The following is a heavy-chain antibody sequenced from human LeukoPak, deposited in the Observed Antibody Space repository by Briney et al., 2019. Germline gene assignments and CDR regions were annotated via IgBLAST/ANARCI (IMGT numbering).Heavy chain of an antibody. Sequence: ASVKVSCKASGYTFTGYYMHWVRQAPGQGLEWMGWINPNSGGTNYAQKFQGRVTVTRDTSISTAYMELSRLRSDDTAVYYCARERYYDSSGYSDYYYGMDVWGQGTTVTVSS. D-gene: IGHD3-22*01. CDR3: ARERYYDSSGYSDYYYGMDV. J-gene: IGHJ6*02. CDR1: GYTFTGYY. V-gene: IGHV1-2*02. CDR2: INPNSGGT.